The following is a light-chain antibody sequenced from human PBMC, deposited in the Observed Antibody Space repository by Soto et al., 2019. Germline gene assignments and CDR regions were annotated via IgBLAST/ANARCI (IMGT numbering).Light chain of an antibody. CDR1: RSDVGSYNR. J-gene: IGLJ1*01. V-gene: IGLV2-18*02. CDR2: EVS. CDR3: SSYTSSSTYV. Sequence: GTRSDVGSYNRVSWYQQSPGTAPKLMIYEVSNRPSGVPDRFSGSKSGNTASLTISGPQAEDEADYYCSSYTSSSTYVFGTGTKVTVL.